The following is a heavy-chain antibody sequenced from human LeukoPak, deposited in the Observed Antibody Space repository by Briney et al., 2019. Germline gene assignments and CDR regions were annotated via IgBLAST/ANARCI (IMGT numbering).Heavy chain of an antibody. CDR3: ARGITMVRSGMDV. CDR1: GGSISSGGYY. D-gene: IGHD3-10*01. J-gene: IGHJ6*03. CDR2: IYHSGST. V-gene: IGHV4-30-2*01. Sequence: PSQTLSLTCTVSGGSISSGGYYWSWIRQPPGKGLEWIGYIYHSGSTYYNPSLKSRVTISVDRSKNQFSLKLSSVTAADTAVYYCARGITMVRSGMDVWGKGTTVTVSS.